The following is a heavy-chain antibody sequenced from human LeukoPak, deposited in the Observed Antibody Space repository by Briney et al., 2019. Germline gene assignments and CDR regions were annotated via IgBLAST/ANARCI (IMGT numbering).Heavy chain of an antibody. Sequence: ASVTVSCKASGYTFTDYYTHWVRRAPGQGLEWMGGIIPIFGTANYAQKFQGRVTITADESTSTAYMELSSLRSEDTAVYYCAGARYSSSWFFDYWGQGTLVTVSS. CDR2: IIPIFGTA. D-gene: IGHD6-13*01. CDR3: AGARYSSSWFFDY. J-gene: IGHJ4*02. CDR1: GYTFTDYY. V-gene: IGHV1-69*13.